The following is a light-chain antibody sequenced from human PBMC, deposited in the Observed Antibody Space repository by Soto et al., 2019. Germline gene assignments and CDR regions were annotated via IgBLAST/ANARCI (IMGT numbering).Light chain of an antibody. CDR1: SSDVGGYNY. CDR2: EVS. Sequence: QSALTQPASVSGSPGQSITISCTGTSSDVGGYNYVSWYQQHPGKAPKLMIYEVSNRPSGVSNRFSGSKSGNTASLTISGRQAEDEADYYCSSYTSSSTPHVVFGGGTQLTVL. J-gene: IGLJ2*01. CDR3: SSYTSSSTPHVV. V-gene: IGLV2-14*01.